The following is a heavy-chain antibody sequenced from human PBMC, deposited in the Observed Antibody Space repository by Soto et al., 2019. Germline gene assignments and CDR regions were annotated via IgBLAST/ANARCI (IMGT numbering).Heavy chain of an antibody. Sequence: PSETLSLTCAVYGGSFSGYYWSWIRQPPGKGLEWIGEINHSGSTNYNPSLKSRVTISVDTSKNQFSLKLSSVTAADTAVYYCARGEEGGSLNWGQGTPVTVSS. J-gene: IGHJ4*02. CDR3: ARGEEGGSLN. V-gene: IGHV4-34*01. CDR2: INHSGST. CDR1: GGSFSGYY. D-gene: IGHD6-13*01.